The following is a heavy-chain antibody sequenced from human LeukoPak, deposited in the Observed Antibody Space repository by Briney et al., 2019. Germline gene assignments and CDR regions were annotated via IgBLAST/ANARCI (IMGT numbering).Heavy chain of an antibody. V-gene: IGHV4-39*07. CDR2: IYYSGST. CDR1: GGSISSSSYY. Sequence: SETLSLTCTVSGGSISSSSYYWGWIRQPPGKGLEWIGSIYYSGSTYYNPSLKSRVTISIDTSKNQFSLKLSSVTAADTAVYYCAGGRGYSYGKFDYWGQGTLVTVSS. J-gene: IGHJ4*02. D-gene: IGHD5-18*01. CDR3: AGGRGYSYGKFDY.